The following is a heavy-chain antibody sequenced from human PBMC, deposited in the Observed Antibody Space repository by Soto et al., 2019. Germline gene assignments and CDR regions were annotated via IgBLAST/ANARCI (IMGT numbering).Heavy chain of an antibody. CDR1: GYAFTTYG. V-gene: IGHV1-18*01. D-gene: IGHD1-1*01. CDR2: VSAHNGNT. Sequence: QVHLVQSGAEVKKPGASVKVSCKGSGYAFTTYGITWVRQAPGQGLEWMGWVSAHNGNTNYAQKLQGRVTVTRDTSTSTAYMELRSLRSNDTAVYYCARGRYGDYWGQGALVTVSS. CDR3: ARGRYGDY. J-gene: IGHJ4*02.